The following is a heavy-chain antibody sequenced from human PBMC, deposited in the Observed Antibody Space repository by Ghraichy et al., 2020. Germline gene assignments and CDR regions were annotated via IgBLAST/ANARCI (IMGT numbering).Heavy chain of an antibody. CDR3: ARGSYLIYSSHLDY. D-gene: IGHD6-13*01. Sequence: ASVKVSCKASGYSFTSYGISWVRQAPGQGLEWMGWISAYNGNTNYAQKLQGRVTMTTDTSTSTAYMELRSLRSDDTAVYYCARGSYLIYSSHLDYWGQGTLVTVSS. V-gene: IGHV1-18*01. CDR2: ISAYNGNT. J-gene: IGHJ4*02. CDR1: GYSFTSYG.